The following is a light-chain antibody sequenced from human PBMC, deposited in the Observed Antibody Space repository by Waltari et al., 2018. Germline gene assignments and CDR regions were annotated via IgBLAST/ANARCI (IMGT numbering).Light chain of an antibody. CDR2: DAS. V-gene: IGKV3-11*01. CDR1: QSVSSY. J-gene: IGKJ3*01. CDR3: QQRSNWPPGST. Sequence: EIVLTQSPATLSLSPGERATLSCRASQSVSSYLAWYQQKPGQAPRLLIYDASNRATGIPARCSGIGSGTDFTRTISGLEPEDFAVYYCQQRSNWPPGSTFGPGTKVDIK.